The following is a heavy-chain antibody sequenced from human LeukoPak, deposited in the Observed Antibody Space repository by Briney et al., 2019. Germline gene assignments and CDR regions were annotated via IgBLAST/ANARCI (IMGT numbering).Heavy chain of an antibody. CDR2: ISTTSSTI. CDR3: ARGKEKWLDHFDY. D-gene: IGHD6-19*01. Sequence: PGGSLRLSCTISGYFFPNAWLNWVRQAPGKGLEWVSYISTTSSTIYYADSVKGRFTMSRDNAKNSLYLQMDSLRDEDTAVYYCARGKEKWLDHFDYWGQGSLVTVSS. J-gene: IGHJ4*02. V-gene: IGHV3-48*02. CDR1: GYFFPNAW.